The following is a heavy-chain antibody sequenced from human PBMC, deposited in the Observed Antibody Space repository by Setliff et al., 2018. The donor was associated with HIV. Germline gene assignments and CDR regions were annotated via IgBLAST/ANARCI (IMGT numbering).Heavy chain of an antibody. CDR2: IYYGGST. CDR3: ARDRALRFSRSPSFYYFDS. CDR1: GGSINSHY. D-gene: IGHD3-3*02. Sequence: SETLSLTCTVSGGSINSHYWSWIRQPPGKGLEWIGYIYYGGSTNYNPSLKSRVTMSVDTSKNQFSLKLSSVTAADTAVYYCARDRALRFSRSPSFYYFDSWGQGALVTVSS. J-gene: IGHJ4*02. V-gene: IGHV4-59*11.